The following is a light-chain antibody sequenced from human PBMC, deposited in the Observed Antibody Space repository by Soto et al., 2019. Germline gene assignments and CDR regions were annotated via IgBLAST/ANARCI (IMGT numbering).Light chain of an antibody. Sequence: QSVLTQPPSVSGAPGQRVTISCTGSSSNIGAGCDVHWYQQLPGTAPKLLIYANSNRPSGVPDRFSGSKSGTSASLAITGLQAEDEADYYCQSYDSSLSVVFGGGTKVTVL. CDR3: QSYDSSLSVV. V-gene: IGLV1-40*01. J-gene: IGLJ2*01. CDR1: SSNIGAGCD. CDR2: ANS.